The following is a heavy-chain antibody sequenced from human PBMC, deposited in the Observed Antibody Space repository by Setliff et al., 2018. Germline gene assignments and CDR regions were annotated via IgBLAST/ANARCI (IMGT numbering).Heavy chain of an antibody. CDR2: INPSGGST. CDR3: ARRSSSGNGFDY. V-gene: IGHV1-46*01. CDR1: GYTFTSYY. D-gene: IGHD6-13*01. J-gene: IGHJ4*02. Sequence: ASVKVSCKASGYTFTSYYMHWLRQAPGQGLEWMGIINPSGGSTSYAQKFQGRDTMTRDTSTSTAYMELSSLRSEDTAVYYCARRSSSGNGFDYWGQGTQVTVSS.